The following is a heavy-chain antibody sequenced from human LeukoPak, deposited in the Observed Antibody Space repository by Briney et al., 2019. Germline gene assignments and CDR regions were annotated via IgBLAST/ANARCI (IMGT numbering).Heavy chain of an antibody. V-gene: IGHV2-70*11. CDR2: IDWDDDK. D-gene: IGHD5-18*01. CDR1: GFSLSTSGMC. Sequence: SGPALVKPTQTLTLTCTFSGFSLSTSGMCVSWIRQPPGKALEWLARIDWDDDKYYSTSLKTRLTISKDTSKNQVVLTMTNMDPVDTATYYCARIYGGYSYGSPYFDYWGQGTLVTVSS. J-gene: IGHJ4*02. CDR3: ARIYGGYSYGSPYFDY.